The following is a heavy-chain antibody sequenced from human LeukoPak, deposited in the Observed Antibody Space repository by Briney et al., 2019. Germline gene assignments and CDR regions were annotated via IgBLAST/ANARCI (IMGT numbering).Heavy chain of an antibody. V-gene: IGHV3-30*02. J-gene: IGHJ4*02. Sequence: GGSLRLSCAASGFTVSSNYMSWVRQAPGKGLEWVAFIRYDGSNKYYADSVKGRFTISRDNSKNTLYLQMNSLRAEDTAVYYCARDQGTMVRGVITRSGFDYWGQGTLVTVSS. CDR3: ARDQGTMVRGVITRSGFDY. CDR1: GFTVSSNY. CDR2: IRYDGSNK. D-gene: IGHD3-10*01.